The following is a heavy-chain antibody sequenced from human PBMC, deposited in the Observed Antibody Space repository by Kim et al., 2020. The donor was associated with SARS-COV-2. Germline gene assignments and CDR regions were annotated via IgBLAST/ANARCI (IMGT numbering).Heavy chain of an antibody. J-gene: IGHJ4*02. D-gene: IGHD2-8*01. CDR2: IYYSGST. CDR3: ARHPRPYCTNGVCYSFDD. V-gene: IGHV4-39*01. Sequence: SETLSLTCTVSGGSISSSSYYWGWIRQPPGKGLEWIGSIYYSGSTYYNPSLKRRVTISVDTSKNQFSLKLSSVTAADTAVYYCARHPRPYCTNGVCYSFDDWGQGTLVTVSS. CDR1: GGSISSSSYY.